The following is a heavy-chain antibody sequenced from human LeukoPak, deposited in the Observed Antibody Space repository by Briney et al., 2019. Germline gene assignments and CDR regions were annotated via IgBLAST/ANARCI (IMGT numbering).Heavy chain of an antibody. Sequence: GASVKVSCKASGYTFTSYGISWVRQAPGQGLEWMGWISAYNGNTNYAQKFQGRVTMTRDTSISTAYMELSRLRSDDTAVYYCARVIAAAGTRYYYYMDVWGKGTTVTVSS. CDR1: GYTFTSYG. V-gene: IGHV1-18*01. J-gene: IGHJ6*03. CDR2: ISAYNGNT. CDR3: ARVIAAAGTRYYYYMDV. D-gene: IGHD6-13*01.